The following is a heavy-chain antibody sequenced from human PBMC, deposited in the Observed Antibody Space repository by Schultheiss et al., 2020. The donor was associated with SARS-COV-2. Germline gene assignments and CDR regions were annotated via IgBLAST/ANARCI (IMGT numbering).Heavy chain of an antibody. J-gene: IGHJ4*02. V-gene: IGHV4-31*03. Sequence: SETLSLTCNVEGGERRRGGYYGSWIRQHPGKGLEWIGYIYYSGSTYYNPSLKSRVTISVDTSKNQFSLKLSSVTAADTAVYYCARGHVDIVVVVAATHFDYWGQGTLVTVSS. D-gene: IGHD2-15*01. CDR2: IYYSGST. CDR1: GGERRRGGYY. CDR3: ARGHVDIVVVVAATHFDY.